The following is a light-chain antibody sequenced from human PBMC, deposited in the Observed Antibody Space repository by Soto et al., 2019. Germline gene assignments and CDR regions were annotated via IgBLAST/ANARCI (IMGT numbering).Light chain of an antibody. CDR3: QQYGSSPFT. Sequence: EIVLTQSPGTLSLSPGDRATLSCRASQSVSSSLLAWYQQKPGRTPRLLFYGASSRATGIPDRFSGSGSGTDFTLTISRLEPEDFAVYYCQQYGSSPFTFGPGTKVDIK. J-gene: IGKJ3*01. V-gene: IGKV3-20*01. CDR1: QSVSSSL. CDR2: GAS.